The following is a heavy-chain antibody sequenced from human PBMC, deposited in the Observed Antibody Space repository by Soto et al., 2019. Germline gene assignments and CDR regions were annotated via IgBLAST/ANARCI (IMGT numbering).Heavy chain of an antibody. Sequence: WGALRLSCAASGFTVSDNYVTWVRQSPGKGLGWVAVLYRNVVRLYADSVKGRFTISRDDSKNTLYLQMNSLGAADTAIYYCARGLPGHLDRRGYFCPFEPWGQGNMVTVS. J-gene: IGHJ5*02. CDR2: LYRNVVR. CDR1: GFTVSDNY. V-gene: IGHV3-53*01. D-gene: IGHD3-22*01. CDR3: ARGLPGHLDRRGYFCPFEP.